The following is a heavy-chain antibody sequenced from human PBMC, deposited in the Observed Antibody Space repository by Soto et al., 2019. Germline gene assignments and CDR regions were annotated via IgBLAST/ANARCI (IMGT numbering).Heavy chain of an antibody. CDR1: GGSISSGDYY. D-gene: IGHD6-13*01. V-gene: IGHV4-30-4*01. Sequence: QVQLQESGPGLVKPSQTLSLTCTVSGGSISSGDYYWSWIRQPPGKGLEWIGYIYYSGTTYYNPCLKWRLTLPVDTSKTQYALKLSSVTAADTAVYYCARERPDGSRLDPWGQGTLVTVSS. J-gene: IGHJ5*02. CDR3: ARERPDGSRLDP. CDR2: IYYSGTT.